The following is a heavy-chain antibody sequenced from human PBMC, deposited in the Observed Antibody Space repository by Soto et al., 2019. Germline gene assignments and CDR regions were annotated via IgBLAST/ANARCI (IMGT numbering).Heavy chain of an antibody. CDR2: ISSSSSYT. J-gene: IGHJ4*02. V-gene: IGHV3-11*05. CDR1: GFTFSDYY. Sequence: GGSLRLSCAASGFTFSDYYMSWIRQAPGKGLEWVSYISSSSSYTNYADSVKGRFTISRDNAKNSLYLQMNSLRAEDTAVYYCAREWIAAAGTETFDYWGKGTLGTVSS. D-gene: IGHD6-13*01. CDR3: AREWIAAAGTETFDY.